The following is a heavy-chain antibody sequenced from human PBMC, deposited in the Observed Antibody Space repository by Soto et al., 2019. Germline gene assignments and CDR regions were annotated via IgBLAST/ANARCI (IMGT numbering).Heavy chain of an antibody. D-gene: IGHD3-3*01. CDR3: ARGHYDFWSGYELGNWFDP. Sequence: SETLSLTCTVSGGSISSYYWSWIRQPPGKGLEWIGYIYYSGSTNYNPSLKSRVTISVDTSKNQFSLKLSSVTAADTAVYYCARGHYDFWSGYELGNWFDPWGQGTLVTVSS. V-gene: IGHV4-59*01. CDR1: GGSISSYY. CDR2: IYYSGST. J-gene: IGHJ5*02.